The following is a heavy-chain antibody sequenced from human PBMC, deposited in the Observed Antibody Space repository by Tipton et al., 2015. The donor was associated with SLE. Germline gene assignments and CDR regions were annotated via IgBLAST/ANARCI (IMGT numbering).Heavy chain of an antibody. V-gene: IGHV4-4*07. CDR2: VYSSGST. J-gene: IGHJ4*02. D-gene: IGHD1-26*01. CDR1: GGSISGYY. Sequence: TLSLTCTVSGGSISGYYWSWIRQPAGKGLEWIGRVYSSGSTIYNPSIKSRITLSLDTSKNQFSLRVNSVTAADTAVYYCARGGGSYYDYWGQGTQVTVSS. CDR3: ARGGGSYYDY.